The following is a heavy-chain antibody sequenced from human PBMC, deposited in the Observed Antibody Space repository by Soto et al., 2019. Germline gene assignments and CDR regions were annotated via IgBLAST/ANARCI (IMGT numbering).Heavy chain of an antibody. CDR1: GGSFSGFY. V-gene: IGHV4-34*01. CDR2: INHSGGT. D-gene: IGHD6-13*01. Sequence: SETLSLTCAVYGGSFSGFYWIWIRQPPGKGLEWIGEINHSGGTKYNPSLKSRVTISVDTSRNQFSLKLSSVTAADTAVYYCARAYSSSWETSFDYSGQGTLVTVSS. J-gene: IGHJ4*02. CDR3: ARAYSSSWETSFDY.